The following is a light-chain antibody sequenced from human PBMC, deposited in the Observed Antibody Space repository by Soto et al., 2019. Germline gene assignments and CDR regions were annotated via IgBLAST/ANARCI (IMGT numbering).Light chain of an antibody. CDR1: ISNIGNNY. J-gene: IGLJ1*01. CDR2: RND. Sequence: QSVLTQPPSVSGTPRQRGTISCSGSISNIGNNYVYWFQQLPGTAPKVLSNRNDQRPSGVPDRFSGSKSGTSASLAISGLRSEDEAEYYCAAWDDTVRSYVFGTGTKLTVL. V-gene: IGLV1-47*01. CDR3: AAWDDTVRSYV.